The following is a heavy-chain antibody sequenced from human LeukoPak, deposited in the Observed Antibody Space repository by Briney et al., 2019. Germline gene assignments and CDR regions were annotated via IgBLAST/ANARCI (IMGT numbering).Heavy chain of an antibody. V-gene: IGHV1-69*13. CDR1: GDTFSSYA. J-gene: IGHJ6*02. CDR2: PIFGTA. D-gene: IGHD3-16*01. Sequence: GASVKVSCKASGDTFSSYAISWVRQAPGQGPIFGTANYAQKFQGRVTVTADESTSTAYMELSSLRSEDTAVYYCARDSGGAEYYGMDVWGQGTTVTVSS. CDR3: ARDSGGAEYYGMDV.